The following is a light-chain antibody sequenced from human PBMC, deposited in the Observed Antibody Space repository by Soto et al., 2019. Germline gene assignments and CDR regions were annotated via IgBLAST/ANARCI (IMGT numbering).Light chain of an antibody. CDR3: QQYGSSLSWT. CDR2: GAS. J-gene: IGKJ1*01. Sequence: EIVLTQSPGTLSLSPGVRATLSCRASQSVSSSHLAWYQQKPGQAPRLLIYGASNRATGIPDRFSGSGSGTDFTLTISRLEPEDSAVYYCQQYGSSLSWTFGQGTKVEIK. CDR1: QSVSSSH. V-gene: IGKV3-20*01.